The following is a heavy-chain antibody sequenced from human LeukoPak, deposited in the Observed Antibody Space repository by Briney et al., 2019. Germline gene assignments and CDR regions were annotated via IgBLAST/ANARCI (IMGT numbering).Heavy chain of an antibody. J-gene: IGHJ1*01. CDR3: ATYSSLNRREFQY. CDR1: GFTFSSYW. D-gene: IGHD3-22*01. Sequence: GGSLRLSCAASGFTFSSYWMSWVRQAPGKGLEWVANIKQDGSEKYYVDSVKGRSTISRDNAKNSLYLQMNSLRAEDTAVYYCATYSSLNRREFQYWGQGTLLTVSS. CDR2: IKQDGSEK. V-gene: IGHV3-7*01.